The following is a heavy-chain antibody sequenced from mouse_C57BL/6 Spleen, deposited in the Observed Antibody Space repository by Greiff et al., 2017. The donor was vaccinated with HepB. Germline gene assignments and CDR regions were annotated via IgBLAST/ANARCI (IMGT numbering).Heavy chain of an antibody. CDR3: ARSDYDYPYAMDY. CDR2: INPSSGYT. J-gene: IGHJ4*01. V-gene: IGHV1-4*01. D-gene: IGHD2-4*01. CDR1: GYTFTSYT. Sequence: VKLQQSGAELARPGASVKMSCKASGYTFTSYTMHWVKQRPGQGLEWIGYINPSSGYTKYNQKFKDKATLTADKSSSTAYMQLSSLTSEDSAVYYCARSDYDYPYAMDYWGQGTSVTVSS.